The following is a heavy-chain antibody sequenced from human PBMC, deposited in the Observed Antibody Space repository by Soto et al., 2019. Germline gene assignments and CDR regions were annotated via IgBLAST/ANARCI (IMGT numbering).Heavy chain of an antibody. V-gene: IGHV3-30*18. CDR1: GFTFSSYG. J-gene: IGHJ4*02. CDR3: AKDLWEMATISDY. Sequence: GGSLRLSCAASGFTFSSYGMHWVRQAPGKGLEWVAVISYDGSNKYYADSVKGRFTISRDNSKNTLYLQMNSLRAGDTAVYYCAKDLWEMATISDYWGQGTLVTVSS. CDR2: ISYDGSNK. D-gene: IGHD5-12*01.